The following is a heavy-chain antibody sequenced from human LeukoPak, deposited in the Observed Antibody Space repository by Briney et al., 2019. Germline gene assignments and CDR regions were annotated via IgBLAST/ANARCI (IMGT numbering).Heavy chain of an antibody. V-gene: IGHV3-7*01. CDR3: ARDNSGEAAAGPVDY. Sequence: GGSLRLSCAASGFTFSNYWMSWVRQAPGEGLEWVANIKQDGSEKYYVDSVKGRFTISRDNAKNSLYLQMNSLRAEDTAVYYCARDNSGEAAAGPVDYWGQGTLVTVSS. CDR2: IKQDGSEK. J-gene: IGHJ4*02. CDR1: GFTFSNYW. D-gene: IGHD6-13*01.